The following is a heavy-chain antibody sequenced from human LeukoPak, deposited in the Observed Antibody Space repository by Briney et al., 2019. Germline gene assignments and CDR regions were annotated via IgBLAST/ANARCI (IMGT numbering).Heavy chain of an antibody. CDR1: GGSINSYY. Sequence: SSETLSLTCTVSGGSINSYYWSWIRQPPGKGLEWIGYIYYSGSTYYNPSLKSRVTISVDTSKNQFSLKLSSVTAADTAVYYCARGKSSSWESDYWGQGTLVTVSS. D-gene: IGHD6-13*01. J-gene: IGHJ4*02. CDR2: IYYSGST. V-gene: IGHV4-59*12. CDR3: ARGKSSSWESDY.